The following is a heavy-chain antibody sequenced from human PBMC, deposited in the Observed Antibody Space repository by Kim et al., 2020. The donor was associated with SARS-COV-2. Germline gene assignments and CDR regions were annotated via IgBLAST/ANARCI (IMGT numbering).Heavy chain of an antibody. Sequence: YNPSLKSRSTISVDASKNQFSLKLGSLTAADTAVYYCARGSSGYGATLDYWGQGTLVTVSS. V-gene: IGHV4-59*09. J-gene: IGHJ4*02. D-gene: IGHD5-18*01. CDR3: ARGSSGYGATLDY.